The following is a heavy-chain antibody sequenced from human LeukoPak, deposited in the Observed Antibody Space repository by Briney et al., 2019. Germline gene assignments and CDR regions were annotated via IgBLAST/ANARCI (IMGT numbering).Heavy chain of an antibody. V-gene: IGHV4-39*07. CDR2: IYYSGST. CDR1: GGSISSSSYY. Sequence: SETLSLTCTVSGGSISSSSYYWGWIRQPPGKGLEWIGSIYYSGSTYYNPSLKSRVTISVDTSKNQFSLKLSSVTAADTAVYCCARDTWYSGYDYQFDYWGQGTLVTVSS. D-gene: IGHD5-12*01. CDR3: ARDTWYSGYDYQFDY. J-gene: IGHJ4*02.